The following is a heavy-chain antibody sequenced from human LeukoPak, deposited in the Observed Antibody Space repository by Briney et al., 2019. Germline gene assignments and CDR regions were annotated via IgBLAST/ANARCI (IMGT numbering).Heavy chain of an antibody. CDR3: ARGMVGSTSCFDP. J-gene: IGHJ5*02. Sequence: SETLSLTCAVSGYSISSGYYWRWIRQPPGKGLEWIGSIYHSGSTYYNPSLKSLATISVDTSNTQFSLKLSSVTAADTAVYYCARGMVGSTSCFDPWGQGALVTVSS. CDR2: IYHSGST. D-gene: IGHD2-2*01. CDR1: GYSISSGYY. V-gene: IGHV4-38-2*01.